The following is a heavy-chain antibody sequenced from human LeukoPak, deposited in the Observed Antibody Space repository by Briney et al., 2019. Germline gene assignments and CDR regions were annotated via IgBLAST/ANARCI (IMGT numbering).Heavy chain of an antibody. J-gene: IGHJ4*02. CDR2: ISSSSSYI. CDR3: AKDLLRFLNY. D-gene: IGHD3-3*01. Sequence: GGSLRLSCAASGFTFSSYTMNWVRQAPGKGLEWVSSISSSSSYIYYADSVKGRFTISRDIAKNSLYLQMNSLRAEDTAVYYCAKDLLRFLNYWGQGTLVTVSS. CDR1: GFTFSSYT. V-gene: IGHV3-21*04.